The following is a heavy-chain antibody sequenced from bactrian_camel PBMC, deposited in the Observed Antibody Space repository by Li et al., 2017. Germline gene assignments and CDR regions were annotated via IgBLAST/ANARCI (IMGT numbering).Heavy chain of an antibody. CDR2: SISGDGST. CDR3: AAETARFGGSGLQEVDFGYWGFNY. D-gene: IGHD2*01. CDR1: GFTFSNYW. Sequence: QVQLVESGGGLVQPGGSLRLSCAASGFTFSNYWMHWYRQAPGQERVLISSISGDGSTYYTDSVKGRFTISRDNAKNTVSLQMNSLRSEDTALYYCAAETARFGGSGLQEVDFGYWGFNYWGQGTQVTVS. V-gene: IGHV3S1*01. J-gene: IGHJ4*01.